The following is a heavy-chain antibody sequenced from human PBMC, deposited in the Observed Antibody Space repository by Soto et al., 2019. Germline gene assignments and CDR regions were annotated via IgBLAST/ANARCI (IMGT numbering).Heavy chain of an antibody. CDR1: GYDFSTYW. Sequence: GESLKISCQASGYDFSTYWISWVRQMPGKGLEWMGRIDPSDFYTNYGPSFQGHVTISVDKSINTVYLQWSSLKASDTAMYYCARDRAGGIHYKNGMDVWGQGTAVTVPS. CDR2: IDPSDFYT. V-gene: IGHV5-10-1*01. J-gene: IGHJ6*02. D-gene: IGHD3-16*01. CDR3: ARDRAGGIHYKNGMDV.